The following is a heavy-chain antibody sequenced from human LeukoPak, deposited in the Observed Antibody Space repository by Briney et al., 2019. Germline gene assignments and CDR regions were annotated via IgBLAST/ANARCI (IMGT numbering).Heavy chain of an antibody. D-gene: IGHD6-13*01. J-gene: IGHJ4*02. CDR1: GFTFSSYW. CDR3: AKDRSSSWFNYFDY. V-gene: IGHV3-9*03. CDR2: ISWNSGSI. Sequence: SLRLSCAASGFTFSSYWMSWVRQAPGKGLEWVSGISWNSGSIGYADSVKGRFTISRDNAKNSLYLQMNSLRAEDMALYYCAKDRSSSWFNYFDYWGQGTLVTVSS.